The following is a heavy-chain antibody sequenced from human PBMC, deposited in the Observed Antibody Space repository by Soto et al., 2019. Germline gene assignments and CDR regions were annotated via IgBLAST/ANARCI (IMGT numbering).Heavy chain of an antibody. CDR1: RFSLNTYG. Sequence: EVQLLESGGGLVQPGGSLRLSCTTSRFSLNTYGMTWVRRAPGKGLEWVSTLSASGSGSYYAESVKGRFTVSRDNSKNTMYSQMNSLRDEDTAVYYCAKNSYGDSWNFGLDVWGQGTTVTVSS. D-gene: IGHD4-17*01. J-gene: IGHJ6*02. V-gene: IGHV3-23*01. CDR3: AKNSYGDSWNFGLDV. CDR2: LSASGSGS.